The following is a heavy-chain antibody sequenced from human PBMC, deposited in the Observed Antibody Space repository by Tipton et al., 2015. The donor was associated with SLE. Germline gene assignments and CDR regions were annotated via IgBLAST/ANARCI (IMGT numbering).Heavy chain of an antibody. J-gene: IGHJ4*02. CDR3: ARHEDWGIDY. D-gene: IGHD7-27*01. CDR1: GGSISSGSYY. V-gene: IGHV4-61*02. Sequence: TLSLTCTVSGGSISSGSYYWSWIRQPAGKGLEWIGRIYTSGSTNYNPSLKSRVTISVDTSKNQFSLKLSSVTAADTAVYYCARHEDWGIDYWGQGTLVTVSS. CDR2: IYTSGST.